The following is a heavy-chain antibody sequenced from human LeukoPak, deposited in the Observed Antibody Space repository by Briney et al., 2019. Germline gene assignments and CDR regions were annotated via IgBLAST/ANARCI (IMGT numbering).Heavy chain of an antibody. CDR3: AKDKNYDSSGNFDY. D-gene: IGHD3-22*01. CDR2: ISGSGGST. CDR1: GFTFSSYA. V-gene: IGHV3-23*01. Sequence: PGGSLRLSCAASGFTFSSYAMSWVRQAPGKGLEWVSAISGSGGSTYYADSVKGRFTISRDNAKNSLYLQMNSLRAEDTALYYCAKDKNYDSSGNFDYWGQGTLVTVSS. J-gene: IGHJ4*02.